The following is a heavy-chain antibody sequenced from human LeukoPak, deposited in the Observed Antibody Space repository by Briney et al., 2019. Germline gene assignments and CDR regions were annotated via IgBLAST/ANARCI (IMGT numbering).Heavy chain of an antibody. J-gene: IGHJ4*02. D-gene: IGHD3-10*01. Sequence: SQTLSLTCAISGDSVSGSPAVWNWIRQSPSRGLEWLGRAYYRSKWFIDYALSVKGRITITPDTSKDQFSLQLNSVTAEDTAVYYCARGAVRGGTNFDYWGQGTLVTVSS. CDR3: ARGAVRGGTNFDY. CDR1: GDSVSGSPAV. V-gene: IGHV6-1*01. CDR2: AYYRSKWFI.